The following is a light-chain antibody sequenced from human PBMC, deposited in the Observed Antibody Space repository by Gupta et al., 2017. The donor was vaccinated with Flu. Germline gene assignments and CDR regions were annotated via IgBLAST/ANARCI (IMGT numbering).Light chain of an antibody. V-gene: IGKV1-33*01. J-gene: IGKJ4*01. CDR1: QHINKS. CDR3: QHYAHLPLT. CDR2: DAA. Sequence: SLVDTVTITRQARQHINKSLNWSQQTPGKVPKLLICDAANLQTGVPSRFRLSGSGTNFTFTIISLQPEDVATYYCQHYAHLPLTFGGGHKV.